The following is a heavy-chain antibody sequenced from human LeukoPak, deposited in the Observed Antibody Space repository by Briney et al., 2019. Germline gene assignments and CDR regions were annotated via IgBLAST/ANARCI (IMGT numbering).Heavy chain of an antibody. Sequence: QPGGSLRLSCAASGXTFSSYTMGWLRQAPGKGLEWVSYISSSGSTIYYADSVKGRFTISRDNAKNSLYLQMNSLRAEDTAVYYCARDSSGWYSNWFDPWGQGTLVTVSS. CDR2: ISSSGSTI. CDR1: GXTFSSYT. V-gene: IGHV3-48*04. CDR3: ARDSSGWYSNWFDP. D-gene: IGHD6-19*01. J-gene: IGHJ5*02.